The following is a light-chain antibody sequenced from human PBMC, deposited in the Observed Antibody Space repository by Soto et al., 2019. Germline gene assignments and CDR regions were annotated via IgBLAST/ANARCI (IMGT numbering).Light chain of an antibody. Sequence: QSALTQPPSASGSPGQSVTISCTGTSSDVGAYNYVSWYQQHPGKAPKLMIYEVSKRPSGVPDRFSGSKSGNTAPLTVSGLQAEDEADYSCSSHAGSNNYVLGTGTKVTVL. CDR2: EVS. V-gene: IGLV2-8*01. CDR1: SSDVGAYNY. J-gene: IGLJ1*01. CDR3: SSHAGSNNYV.